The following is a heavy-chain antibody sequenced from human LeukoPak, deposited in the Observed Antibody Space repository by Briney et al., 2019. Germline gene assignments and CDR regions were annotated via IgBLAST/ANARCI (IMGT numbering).Heavy chain of an antibody. CDR2: ISRSGGGT. D-gene: IGHD3-10*01. CDR3: AKDAVASPAISYYKDN. CDR1: GFTFRSYW. J-gene: IGHJ4*02. Sequence: GGSLRLSCAASGFTFRSYWMSWVRQAPGKGLEWVSVISRSGGGTYYASSVKGRYTISRDNSQSTLYLQMNSLRPEDTAVYYCAKDAVASPAISYYKDNWGQGTLVTVSS. V-gene: IGHV3-23*01.